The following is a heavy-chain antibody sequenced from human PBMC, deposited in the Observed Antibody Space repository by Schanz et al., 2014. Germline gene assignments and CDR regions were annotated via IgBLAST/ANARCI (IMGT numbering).Heavy chain of an antibody. J-gene: IGHJ6*02. V-gene: IGHV3-21*01. CDR3: AREEGWGIAAAGPKHYYYGMDV. CDR2: ISSSSSYI. CDR1: GFTFSSYA. D-gene: IGHD6-13*01. Sequence: EADLVESGGGLIQRGESLRLSCSASGFTFSSYAMHWVRQAPGKGLEWVSSISSSSSYIYYADSVKGRFTISRDNAKNSLYLQMNSLRAEDTAVYYCAREEGWGIAAAGPKHYYYGMDVWGQGTTVTVSS.